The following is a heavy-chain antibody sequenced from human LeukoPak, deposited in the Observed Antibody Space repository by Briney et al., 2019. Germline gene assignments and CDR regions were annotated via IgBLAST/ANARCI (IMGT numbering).Heavy chain of an antibody. CDR1: GYTFTGYW. J-gene: IGHJ5*02. V-gene: IGHV1-46*01. Sequence: ASVKLSCTAFGYTFTGYWMHWVRQAPGQRPEWMGVISPSGGSTIYAQKFKGRVTLTRDMSTSTDYLELSSLRSEDTAVYYCARDNSVRDEAWWFNPWGQGTLVTVSS. CDR2: ISPSGGST. D-gene: IGHD5-24*01. CDR3: ARDNSVRDEAWWFNP.